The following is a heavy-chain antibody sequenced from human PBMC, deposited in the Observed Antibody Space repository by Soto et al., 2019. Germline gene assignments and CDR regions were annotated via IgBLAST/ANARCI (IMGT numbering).Heavy chain of an antibody. D-gene: IGHD5-12*01. J-gene: IGHJ4*02. CDR2: ISGSGGST. Sequence: GGSLRLSCAASGFTFSSYAMSWVRQAPGKGLEWVSAISGSGGSTYYADSVKGRFTISRDNSKNTLYLQMNSLGAEDTAVYYCAKWSGYEEHFDYWGQGTLVTVSS. V-gene: IGHV3-23*01. CDR1: GFTFSSYA. CDR3: AKWSGYEEHFDY.